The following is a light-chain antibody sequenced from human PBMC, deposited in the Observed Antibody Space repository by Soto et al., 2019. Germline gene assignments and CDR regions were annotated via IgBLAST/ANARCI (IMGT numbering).Light chain of an antibody. CDR2: KAS. CDR3: QQYDRHSLN. V-gene: IGKV1-5*03. J-gene: IGKJ3*01. CDR1: QNIRSR. Sequence: DIQMTQSPSTLSASVGDRVSITCRASQNIRSRLAWYQHKPGKAPKLLIYKASTLDSGVPSRFSGSGSGTDFTLPISSLQPDDFATYYCQQYDRHSLNFGPGTKVEIK.